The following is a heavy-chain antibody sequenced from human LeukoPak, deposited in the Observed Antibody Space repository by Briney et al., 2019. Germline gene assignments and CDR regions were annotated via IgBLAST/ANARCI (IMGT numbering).Heavy chain of an antibody. CDR3: ARDHYQSSGLLDN. CDR1: GYTFTAYY. CDR2: INPKSGAT. J-gene: IGHJ4*02. Sequence: ASVKVSCKASGYTFTAYYMQWVRQAPGQGLEWMGWINPKSGATNSALKFQGRVSMTSDTSTRTAYMELSRLGSDDTAVYYCARDHYQSSGLLDNWGQGTLVTVSS. V-gene: IGHV1-2*02. D-gene: IGHD3-22*01.